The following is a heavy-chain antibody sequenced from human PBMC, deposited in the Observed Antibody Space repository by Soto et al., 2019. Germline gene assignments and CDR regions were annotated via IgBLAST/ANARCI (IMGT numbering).Heavy chain of an antibody. CDR3: ARAHCSGGSCYSVQHWFDP. D-gene: IGHD2-15*01. CDR2: MYHSGST. CDR1: GGSISSSNW. V-gene: IGHV4-4*02. Sequence: QVQLQESGPGLVKPSGTLSLTCAVSGGSISSSNWWSWVRQPPGKGLEWIGEMYHSGSTNHNPSLKSRVTIAVDKSKNQFPLKLSSGTAADTAVYYCARAHCSGGSCYSVQHWFDPWGQGTLVTVSS. J-gene: IGHJ5*02.